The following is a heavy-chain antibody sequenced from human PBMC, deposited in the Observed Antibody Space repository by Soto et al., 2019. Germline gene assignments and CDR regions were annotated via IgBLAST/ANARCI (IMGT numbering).Heavy chain of an antibody. J-gene: IGHJ4*02. CDR2: SSDYNCNT. Sequence: QVQLVQSGAEVKKPGASVKVSCKASGYTFTSYGISWVRQAPGQGLEWMGWSSDYNCNTNYAQKLQGRVTMTTDTSTSTAYMELRSLRSDDTAVYYCARDRRQIAAAATDGDWGQGTLVTVSS. CDR1: GYTFTSYG. D-gene: IGHD6-13*01. V-gene: IGHV1-18*01. CDR3: ARDRRQIAAAATDGD.